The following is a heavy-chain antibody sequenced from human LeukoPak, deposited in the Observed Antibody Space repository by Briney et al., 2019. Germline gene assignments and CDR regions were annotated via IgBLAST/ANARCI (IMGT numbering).Heavy chain of an antibody. V-gene: IGHV1-8*01. CDR3: ARIGKRSGYYNWFDP. CDR2: MNPNSGNT. CDR1: GYTFTSYD. D-gene: IGHD3-3*01. J-gene: IGHJ5*02. Sequence: ASVKVSCKASGYTFTSYDINWVRQATGQGLEWMGWMNPNSGNTDYAQKFQGRVTMTRNTSISTAYMELSSLRSEDTAVYYCARIGKRSGYYNWFDPWGQGTLVTVSS.